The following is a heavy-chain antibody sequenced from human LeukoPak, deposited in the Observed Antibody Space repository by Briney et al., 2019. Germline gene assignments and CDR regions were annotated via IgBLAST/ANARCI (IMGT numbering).Heavy chain of an antibody. CDR1: GGSISGGSYY. V-gene: IGHV4-61*02. D-gene: IGHD2/OR15-2a*01. J-gene: IGHJ4*02. Sequence: SETLSLTCTVSGGSISGGSYYWSWIRQPAGKGLEWIGRIYTSGSTNYNPSLKSRVTISVDTSKNQFSLKLSSVTAADTAVYYCARLWRVPSTFSSFDYWGQGTLVIVSS. CDR3: ARLWRVPSTFSSFDY. CDR2: IYTSGST.